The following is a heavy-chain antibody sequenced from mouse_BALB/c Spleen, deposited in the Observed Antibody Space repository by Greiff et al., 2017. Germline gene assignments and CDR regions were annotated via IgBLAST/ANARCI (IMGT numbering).Heavy chain of an antibody. D-gene: IGHD2-14*01. V-gene: IGHV1-9*01. Sequence: QVQLQQSGAELMKPGASVKISCKATGYTFSSYWIEWVKQRPGHGLEWIGEILPGSGSTNYNEKFKGKATFTADTSSNTAYMQLSSLTSEDSAVYYCARGGRYDEGFDYWGQGTTLTVSS. CDR2: ILPGSGST. CDR1: GYTFSSYW. CDR3: ARGGRYDEGFDY. J-gene: IGHJ2*01.